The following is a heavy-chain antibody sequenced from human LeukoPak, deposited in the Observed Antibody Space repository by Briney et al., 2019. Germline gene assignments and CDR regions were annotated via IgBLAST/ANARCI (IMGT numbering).Heavy chain of an antibody. J-gene: IGHJ6*03. V-gene: IGHV3-33*01. Sequence: GGSLRLSCAASGFTFRSYGMHWVRQAPGKGLEWVAVLWYDGSNKDYADSVKGRFTISRDNSKNTLYLQMNSLRAEDTAVYYCARDIRSYYYMDVWGKGTTVTVSS. CDR3: ARDIRSYYYMDV. CDR1: GFTFRSYG. CDR2: LWYDGSNK.